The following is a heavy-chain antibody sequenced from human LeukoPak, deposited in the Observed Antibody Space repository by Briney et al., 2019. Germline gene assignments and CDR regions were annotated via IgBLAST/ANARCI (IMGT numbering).Heavy chain of an antibody. CDR2: ISGSGGTT. D-gene: IGHD1-20*01. Sequence: GGSLRLSCAASGFTFSDYAMSWVRQAPGKGLEWVSAISGSGGTTYYADSMKGRFTISRDNSKNTLYLQMNSLRAEDTAVYYCAKDESAGITGTTEDWGQGTLVTVSS. CDR1: GFTFSDYA. CDR3: AKDESAGITGTTED. V-gene: IGHV3-23*01. J-gene: IGHJ4*02.